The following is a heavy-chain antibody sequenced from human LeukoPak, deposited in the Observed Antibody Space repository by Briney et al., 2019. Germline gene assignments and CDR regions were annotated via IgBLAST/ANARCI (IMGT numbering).Heavy chain of an antibody. CDR1: GYTLTGYY. Sequence: ASVKVSCKASGYTLTGYYMHWVRQAPGQGLEWMGWINPNSGGTNYAQKFQGRVTMTRHTSISTAYMELSRLRSDDTAVYYCARARYEDAFDIWGQGTMVTVSS. J-gene: IGHJ3*02. CDR2: INPNSGGT. CDR3: ARARYEDAFDI. V-gene: IGHV1-2*02. D-gene: IGHD1-1*01.